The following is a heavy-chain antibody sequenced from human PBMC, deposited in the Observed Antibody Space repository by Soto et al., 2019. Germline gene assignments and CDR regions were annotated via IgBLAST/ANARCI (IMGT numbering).Heavy chain of an antibody. D-gene: IGHD3-10*01. CDR3: AGGSGSYADYYGMEV. Sequence: PSETLSLTCAVSGGSISSSNWWSWVRQPPGKGLEWIGEIYHSGSTNYNPSLKSRVTISVDKSKNQFSLKLSSVTAADTDVYYCAGGSGSYADYYGMEVWGQGTTVTVSS. J-gene: IGHJ6*02. CDR2: IYHSGST. V-gene: IGHV4-4*02. CDR1: GGSISSSNW.